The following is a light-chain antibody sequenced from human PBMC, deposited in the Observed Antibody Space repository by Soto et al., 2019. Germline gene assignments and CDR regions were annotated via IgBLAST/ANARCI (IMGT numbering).Light chain of an antibody. J-gene: IGKJ1*01. CDR1: LSLVAANGKTY. Sequence: DVVVTQSPLSLPVTPGQPASLSCRSSLSLVAANGKTYLSWFQQRPGQSPRRLIYEVSNRDSGVPDRFSGSGSGTDFTLKISRVEAEDVGVYYCMQGTYWWTFGQGTKVEIK. CDR2: EVS. CDR3: MQGTYWWT. V-gene: IGKV2-30*01.